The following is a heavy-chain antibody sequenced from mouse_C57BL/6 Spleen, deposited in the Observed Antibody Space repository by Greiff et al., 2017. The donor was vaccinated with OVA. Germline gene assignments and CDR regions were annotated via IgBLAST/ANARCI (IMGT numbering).Heavy chain of an antibody. Sequence: EVQLQQSGPELVKPGASVKISCKASGYTFTDYYMNWVKQSHGKSLEWIGDINPNNGGTSYNQKFKGKATLTVDKSSSTAYMELRSLTSEDSAVYNCARSGDPIWGQGTLVTVSA. CDR2: INPNNGGT. V-gene: IGHV1-26*01. D-gene: IGHD3-1*01. J-gene: IGHJ3*01. CDR1: GYTFTDYY. CDR3: ARSGDPI.